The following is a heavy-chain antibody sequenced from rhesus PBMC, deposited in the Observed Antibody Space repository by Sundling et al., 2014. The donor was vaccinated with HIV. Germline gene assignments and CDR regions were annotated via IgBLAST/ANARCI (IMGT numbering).Heavy chain of an antibody. D-gene: IGHD3-28*01. J-gene: IGHJ6*01. CDR2: IYWNDHK. CDR3: ARGYYDSGAVLDS. V-gene: IGHV2-174*02. Sequence: QVTLKESGPALVKPTQTLTLTCTFSGFSFSTFGMSVGWIRQPSRKTLEWLAHIYWNDHKRYSSSLRSRLTISKDTSKNQVVLTMTNMDPMDTATYYCARGYYDSGAVLDSWGQGPSSPSPQ. CDR1: GFSFSTFGMS.